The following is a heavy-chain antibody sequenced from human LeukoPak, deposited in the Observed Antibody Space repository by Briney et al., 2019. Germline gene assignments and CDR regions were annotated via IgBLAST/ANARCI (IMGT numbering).Heavy chain of an antibody. CDR3: AKTDMIVVVPSTLDY. V-gene: IGHV3-23*01. Sequence: GGSLRLSCAASGFTFSSYGMHWVRQAPGKGLEWVSAISGSGGSTYYADSVKGRFTISRDNSKNTLYLQMNSLRAEDTAVYYCAKTDMIVVVPSTLDYWGQGTLVTVSS. J-gene: IGHJ4*02. CDR1: GFTFSSYG. CDR2: ISGSGGST. D-gene: IGHD3-22*01.